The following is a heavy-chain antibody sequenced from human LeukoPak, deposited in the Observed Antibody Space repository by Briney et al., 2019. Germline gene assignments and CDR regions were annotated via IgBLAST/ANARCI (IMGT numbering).Heavy chain of an antibody. J-gene: IGHJ4*02. Sequence: PGRSLRLSCAASGFTFDDYAMHWVRQAPGKGLEWVSGISWNSGSIDYADSVKGRFTISRDNAKNSLYLQMNSLRAEDTALYYCAKDLPAAATGLHYWGQGTLVTVSS. V-gene: IGHV3-9*01. D-gene: IGHD6-13*01. CDR3: AKDLPAAATGLHY. CDR2: ISWNSGSI. CDR1: GFTFDDYA.